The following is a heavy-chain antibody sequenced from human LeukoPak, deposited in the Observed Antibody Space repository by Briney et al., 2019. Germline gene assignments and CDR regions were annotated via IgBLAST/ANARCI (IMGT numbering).Heavy chain of an antibody. CDR2: IYYSGST. CDR3: ASHPLTDYPAAL. D-gene: IGHD4-17*01. CDR1: GGSISSSSYY. J-gene: IGHJ4*02. Sequence: PSETLSLTCTVSGGSISSSSYYWGWIRQPPGKGLEWIGSIYYSGSTYYNPSLKSRVTISVDTSKNQFSLKLSSVTAADTAVYYCASHPLTDYPAALWGQGTLVTVSS. V-gene: IGHV4-39*01.